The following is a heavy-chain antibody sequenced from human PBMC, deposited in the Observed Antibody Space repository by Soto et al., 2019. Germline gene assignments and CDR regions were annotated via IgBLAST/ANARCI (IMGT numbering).Heavy chain of an antibody. V-gene: IGHV4-59*01. D-gene: IGHD2-2*01. Sequence: SETLSLTCTVSGGSISSYYWSWIRQPPGKGLEWIGYIYYSGSTNYNPSLKSRVTISVDTSKNQFSLKLSSVTAADTAVYYCARGRPQKGGYCSSTSCYSYYNYYMDVWGKGTTVTVSS. J-gene: IGHJ6*03. CDR3: ARGRPQKGGYCSSTSCYSYYNYYMDV. CDR1: GGSISSYY. CDR2: IYYSGST.